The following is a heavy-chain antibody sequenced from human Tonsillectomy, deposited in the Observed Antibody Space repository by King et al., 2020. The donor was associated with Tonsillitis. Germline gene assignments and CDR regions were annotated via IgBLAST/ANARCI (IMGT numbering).Heavy chain of an antibody. CDR1: GFTFSSYS. V-gene: IGHV3-21*01. CDR2: ISTSTSYI. CDR3: ARGEDDY. J-gene: IGHJ4*02. Sequence: VQLVESGGGVVKPGGSLRLSCAASGFTFSSYSMNWVRQAPGKGLEWVSTISTSTSYIYYADSVKGRFTISRDNATNSLYLQMSSLGAEDTAVYYCARGEDDYWGPGTLVTVSS.